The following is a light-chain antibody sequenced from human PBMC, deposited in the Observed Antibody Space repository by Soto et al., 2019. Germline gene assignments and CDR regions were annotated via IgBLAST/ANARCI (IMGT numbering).Light chain of an antibody. V-gene: IGKV1-39*01. CDR3: QQSYSNPLVT. CDR2: TAS. Sequence: DIQMTQSPSSLSASVGDTVTITCRASQSIRSHLNWYQQKPGKGPKLLIYTASSLQSGVPSRFSGSGSGTDFTLTISSLQPEDFATYYCQQSYSNPLVTFGGGTKLDIK. J-gene: IGKJ4*01. CDR1: QSIRSH.